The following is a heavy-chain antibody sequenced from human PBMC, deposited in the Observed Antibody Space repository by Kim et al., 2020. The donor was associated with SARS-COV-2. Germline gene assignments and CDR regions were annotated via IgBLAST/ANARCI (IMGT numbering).Heavy chain of an antibody. V-gene: IGHV4-31*03. CDR2: IYYSGST. J-gene: IGHJ4*02. Sequence: SETLSLTCTVSGGPISSGGYYWSWIRQHPGKGLEWIGYIYYSGSTYYNPSLKSRVTISVDTSKNQFSLKLSSVTAADTAVYYCARAPRRIITIFGVVTHFDYWGQGTLVTVSS. CDR1: GGPISSGGYY. D-gene: IGHD3-3*01. CDR3: ARAPRRIITIFGVVTHFDY.